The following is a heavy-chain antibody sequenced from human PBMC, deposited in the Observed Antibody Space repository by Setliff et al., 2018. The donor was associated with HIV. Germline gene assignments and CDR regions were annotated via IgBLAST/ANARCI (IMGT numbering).Heavy chain of an antibody. CDR1: GYTFTDYY. V-gene: IGHV1-2*02. Sequence: ASVKVSCKASGYTFTDYYIHWVRQAPGQGLEWMGWINPDSGGTNFAQKFQGRVTMTRDTSISTTYLELTNLKSDDTAVFFCARGRRVAPGSSYHFYYMGVWGEGTTVTVSS. J-gene: IGHJ6*03. CDR3: ARGRRVAPGSSYHFYYMGV. D-gene: IGHD1-1*01. CDR2: INPDSGGT.